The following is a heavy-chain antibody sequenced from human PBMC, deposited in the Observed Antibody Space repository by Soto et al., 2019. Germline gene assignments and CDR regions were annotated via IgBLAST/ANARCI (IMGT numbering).Heavy chain of an antibody. J-gene: IGHJ4*02. D-gene: IGHD2-8*01. CDR2: ITTISGTK. CDR1: GFTFTRYS. Sequence: EVQLVESGGGLVQPGGSLRLSCAASGFTFTRYSMSWVRQAPGKGLEWIAYITTISGTKYYADSVEGRFTISSDNTQGSVFLQMNSLGVEETGVYYCARDRTGCPFDSWGPGTLVTVSS. CDR3: ARDRTGCPFDS. V-gene: IGHV3-48*01.